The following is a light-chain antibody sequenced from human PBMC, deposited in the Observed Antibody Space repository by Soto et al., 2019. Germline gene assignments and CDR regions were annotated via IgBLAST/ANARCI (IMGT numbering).Light chain of an antibody. CDR1: QSVSSN. Sequence: EIVMTQSPATLSVSPGERATLSCRASQSVSSNLAWYQQKPGQAPRLLIYGASTRATGIPARFSGSGSGTEFTLTISSLQSEDFAVYYFQQYNNWTTFGPGTKVDIK. V-gene: IGKV3-15*01. J-gene: IGKJ3*01. CDR2: GAS. CDR3: QQYNNWTT.